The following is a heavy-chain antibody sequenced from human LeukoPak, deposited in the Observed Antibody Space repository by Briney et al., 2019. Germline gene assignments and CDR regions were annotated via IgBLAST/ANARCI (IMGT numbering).Heavy chain of an antibody. D-gene: IGHD1-26*01. CDR1: GFTFSSYA. Sequence: PGGSLRLSCAASGFTFSSYAMSWVRQAPGKGLEWVSAISGSGGTGTYYADSVKGRFTISRDNSKNTLYLQMNSLRAEDTAVYYCASGSYGNYWGQGTLVTVSS. CDR2: ISGSGGTGT. J-gene: IGHJ4*02. V-gene: IGHV3-23*01. CDR3: ASGSYGNY.